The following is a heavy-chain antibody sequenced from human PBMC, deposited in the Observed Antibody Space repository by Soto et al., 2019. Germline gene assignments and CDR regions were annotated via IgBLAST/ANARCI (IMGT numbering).Heavy chain of an antibody. CDR1: GGTFSSYA. V-gene: IGHV1-69*13. CDR2: IIPIFGTA. Sequence: GASVKVSCKASGGTFSSYAISWVRQAPGQGLEWMGGIIPIFGTANYAQKFQGRVTITADESTSTAYVELSSLRSEDTAVYYCATARTYCGGDCYSSSWGQGTLVTSPQ. CDR3: ATARTYCGGDCYSSS. J-gene: IGHJ5*02. D-gene: IGHD2-21*02.